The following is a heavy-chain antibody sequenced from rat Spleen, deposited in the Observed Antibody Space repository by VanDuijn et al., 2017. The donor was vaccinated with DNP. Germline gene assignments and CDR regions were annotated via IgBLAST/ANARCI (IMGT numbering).Heavy chain of an antibody. J-gene: IGHJ2*01. CDR2: ISSGVGVT. D-gene: IGHD1-4*01. CDR1: GFTFSNYY. Sequence: EVQLVESGGGLVQPGRSMKLSCAASGFTFSNYYMAWVRQAPTKGLEWVASISSGVGVTYYRDSVKGRFTVSRDDAKSTLYLQMDSLRSEDTATYYCTRHNYPFDYWGQGVMVTVSS. CDR3: TRHNYPFDY. V-gene: IGHV5-25*01.